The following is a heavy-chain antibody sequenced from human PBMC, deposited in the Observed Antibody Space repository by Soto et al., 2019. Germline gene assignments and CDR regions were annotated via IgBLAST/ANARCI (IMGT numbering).Heavy chain of an antibody. V-gene: IGHV4-39*01. Sequence: QLQLQESGPGLVKPSETLSLTCTVSGGSISSSSYYWGWIRQPPGKGLEWIGSIYYSGSTYYNPSLKSRVTISVDTSKNQFSLKLSSVTAADTAVYYCASPYYYDSSGLYGMDVWGQGTTVTVSS. J-gene: IGHJ6*02. D-gene: IGHD3-22*01. CDR3: ASPYYYDSSGLYGMDV. CDR2: IYYSGST. CDR1: GGSISSSSYY.